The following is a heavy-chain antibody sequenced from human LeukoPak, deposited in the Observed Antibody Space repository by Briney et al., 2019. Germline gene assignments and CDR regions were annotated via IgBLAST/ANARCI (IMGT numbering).Heavy chain of an antibody. CDR1: RFTFSSYT. J-gene: IGHJ4*02. D-gene: IGHD4-11*01. Sequence: GGSLRLSCAVSRFTFSSYTMHWVRQAPMKGLEWVSSISTSATYTYYADSVKGRFSVSRDNAKNSLYPQMNSLRAEDTAVYFCARDLEDYNNYGEMAIWGQGTLVTVSS. CDR3: ARDLEDYNNYGEMAI. CDR2: ISTSATYT. V-gene: IGHV3-21*01.